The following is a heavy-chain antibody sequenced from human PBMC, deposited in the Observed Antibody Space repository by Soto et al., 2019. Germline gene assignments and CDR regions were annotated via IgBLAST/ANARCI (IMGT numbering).Heavy chain of an antibody. CDR2: ISSSSSYT. Sequence: PGGSLRLSCAASGFTFSDYYRSWIRQAPGKGLEWVSYISSSSSYTNYADSVKGRFTISRDNAKNSLYLQMNSLRAEDTAVYYCASIHYYDSSGYYYWYFDLWGRGTLVTVSS. CDR1: GFTFSDYY. CDR3: ASIHYYDSSGYYYWYFDL. V-gene: IGHV3-11*03. J-gene: IGHJ2*01. D-gene: IGHD3-22*01.